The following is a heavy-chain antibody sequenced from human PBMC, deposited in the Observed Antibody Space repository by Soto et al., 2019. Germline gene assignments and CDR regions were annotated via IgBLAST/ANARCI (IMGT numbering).Heavy chain of an antibody. Sequence: QVQVVQSGAEVKKPGSSVKVSCKASGGTFSNYAISWVRQAPGHGLEWVGGIIPLTETPVYAQTVQGRLTITADEITWAAYVELRSMRSCGTAGCYCALGTRSGWTGDFWGQGTLVPVSS. V-gene: IGHV1-69*01. CDR1: GGTFSNYA. CDR3: ALGTRSGWTGDF. J-gene: IGHJ4*02. D-gene: IGHD3-9*01. CDR2: IIPLTETP.